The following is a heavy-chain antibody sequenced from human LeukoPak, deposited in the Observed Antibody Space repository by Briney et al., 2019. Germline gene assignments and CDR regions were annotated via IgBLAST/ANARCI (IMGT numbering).Heavy chain of an antibody. CDR1: GGTFSSYA. J-gene: IGHJ4*02. CDR3: ATGYCSSTSCYGFDY. CDR2: IIPIFGTA. V-gene: IGHV1-69*05. D-gene: IGHD2-2*01. Sequence: SVKVSCKASGGTFSSYAISWVRQAPGQGLEWMGEIIPIFGTANYAQKFQGRVTITTDESTSTAYMELSSLRSEDTAVYYCATGYCSSTSCYGFDYWGQGTLATVSS.